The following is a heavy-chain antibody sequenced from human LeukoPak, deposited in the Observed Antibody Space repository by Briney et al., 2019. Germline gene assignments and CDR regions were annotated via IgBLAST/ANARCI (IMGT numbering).Heavy chain of an antibody. CDR2: ISGSGRES. CDR1: GFTFTSYA. D-gene: IGHD2/OR15-2a*01. CDR3: AKKRESSPTSFDN. Sequence: GGSLRLSCAASGFTFTSYAMSWVRQAPGEGLELGSAISGSGRESNYADAVKGRFTISRDNSKTTLYLQMSSLRAEDTALYYCAKKRESSPTSFDNWGQGTLVTVSS. J-gene: IGHJ4*02. V-gene: IGHV3-23*01.